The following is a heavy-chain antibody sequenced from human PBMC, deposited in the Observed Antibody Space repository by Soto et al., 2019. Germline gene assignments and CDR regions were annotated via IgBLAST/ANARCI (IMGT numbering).Heavy chain of an antibody. J-gene: IGHJ4*02. V-gene: IGHV1-69*13. Sequence: ASVKVSCKASGGTFSSYAISWVRQAPGQGLEWMGGIIPIFGTANYAQKFQGRVTITADESTSTAYMELSSLRSEDTAVYYCVRDYYDSSGYRTHYFDYWGQGTLVTVSS. CDR2: IIPIFGTA. D-gene: IGHD3-22*01. CDR3: VRDYYDSSGYRTHYFDY. CDR1: GGTFSSYA.